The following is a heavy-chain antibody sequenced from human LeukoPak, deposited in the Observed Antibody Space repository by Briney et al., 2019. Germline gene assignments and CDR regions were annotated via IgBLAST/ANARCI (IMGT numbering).Heavy chain of an antibody. CDR1: GYTFTSYD. Sequence: ASVKVSCTASGYTFTSYDINWVRQATGQGLEWMGWMNPNSGNTGYAQKFQGRVTMTRNTSISTAYMELSSLRSEDTAVYYCARAPVVGSGYYYDYWGQGTLVTVSS. V-gene: IGHV1-8*01. CDR2: MNPNSGNT. D-gene: IGHD3-22*01. CDR3: ARAPVVGSGYYYDY. J-gene: IGHJ4*02.